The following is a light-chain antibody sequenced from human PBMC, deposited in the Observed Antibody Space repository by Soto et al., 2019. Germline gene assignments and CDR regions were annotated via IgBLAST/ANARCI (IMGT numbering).Light chain of an antibody. CDR3: QLYGISPH. J-gene: IGKJ5*01. V-gene: IGKV3-20*01. Sequence: DIVLTQSPGTLSLSPGERATLSCKTSQSSGSNFLAWYKHKPVQAPRLLIYASSNRATGIPDRFTGSASGTDFTLTINRLEPDEFAVYYCQLYGISPHFGPGTRLEI. CDR1: QSSGSNF. CDR2: ASS.